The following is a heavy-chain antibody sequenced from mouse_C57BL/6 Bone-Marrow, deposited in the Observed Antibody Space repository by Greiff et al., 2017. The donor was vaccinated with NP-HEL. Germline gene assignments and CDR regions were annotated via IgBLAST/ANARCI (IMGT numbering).Heavy chain of an antibody. V-gene: IGHV1-64*01. Sequence: QVQLQQPGAELVKPGASVKLSCKASGYTFPSYWMHWVKQRPGQGLEWIGMIHPNSGSTNYNEKFKSKATLTVDKSSSTAYMQLSSLTSEDSAVYYCARGRLLLRYRYFDVWGTGTTVTVSS. CDR3: ARGRLLLRYRYFDV. D-gene: IGHD1-1*01. CDR2: IHPNSGST. J-gene: IGHJ1*03. CDR1: GYTFPSYW.